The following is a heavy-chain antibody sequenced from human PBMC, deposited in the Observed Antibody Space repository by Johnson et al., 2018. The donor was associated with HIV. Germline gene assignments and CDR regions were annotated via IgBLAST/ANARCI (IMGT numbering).Heavy chain of an antibody. D-gene: IGHD5-24*01. CDR1: GFTFSDYY. J-gene: IGHJ3*02. CDR2: LFSGVTT. CDR3: ARACRDGYTCDAFDI. V-gene: IGHV3-66*01. Sequence: VQLVESGGGLVKPGGSLRLSCAASGFTFSDYYMTWVRQATGKGLEWVSVLFSGVTTYYADSVKGRFTISRDSSKNTLYLQMNSLRAEDTAVYYCARACRDGYTCDAFDIWGQGTMVTVSS.